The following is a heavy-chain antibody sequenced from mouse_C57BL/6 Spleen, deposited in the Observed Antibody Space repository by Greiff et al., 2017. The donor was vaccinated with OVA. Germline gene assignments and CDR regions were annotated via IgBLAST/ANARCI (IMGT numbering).Heavy chain of an antibody. J-gene: IGHJ3*01. CDR1: GFSLSTSGMG. D-gene: IGHD3-2*02. V-gene: IGHV8-12*01. Sequence: QVQLKESGPGILQSSQTLSLTCSFSGFSLSTSGMGVSWIRQPSGKGLEWLAHIYWDDDKRYNPSLKSRLTISKDTFRNQVFLKITSVDTADTATYYCAWGSGPSWFAYWGQGTLVTVSA. CDR2: IYWDDDK. CDR3: AWGSGPSWFAY.